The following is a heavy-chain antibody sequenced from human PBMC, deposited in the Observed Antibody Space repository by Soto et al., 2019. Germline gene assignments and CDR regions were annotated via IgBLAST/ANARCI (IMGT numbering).Heavy chain of an antibody. Sequence: ASVKVSCKASGYTFTSYAMHWVRQAPGQRLEWMGWINAGNGNTKYSQKFQGRVTITRDTSASTAYMELSSLRSEDTAVYYCAREGLLGYCSGGSCYGAFDIWGQGTMVTVSS. J-gene: IGHJ3*02. V-gene: IGHV1-3*01. D-gene: IGHD2-15*01. CDR1: GYTFTSYA. CDR2: INAGNGNT. CDR3: AREGLLGYCSGGSCYGAFDI.